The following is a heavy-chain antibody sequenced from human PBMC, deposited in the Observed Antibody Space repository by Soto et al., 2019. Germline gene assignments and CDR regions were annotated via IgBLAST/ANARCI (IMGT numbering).Heavy chain of an antibody. CDR3: ARDFDYGDYMSLVDY. J-gene: IGHJ4*02. CDR1: GYTFTSYG. D-gene: IGHD4-17*01. V-gene: IGHV1-18*01. Sequence: ASVKVSCKASGYTFTSYGISWVRQAPGQGLEWMGWISAYNGNTNYAQKLQGRVTMTTDTSTSTAYMELRSLRSDDTAVYYCARDFDYGDYMSLVDYWGQGTLVTVSS. CDR2: ISAYNGNT.